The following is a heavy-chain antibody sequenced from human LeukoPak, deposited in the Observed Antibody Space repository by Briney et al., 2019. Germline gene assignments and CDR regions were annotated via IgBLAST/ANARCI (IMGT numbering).Heavy chain of an antibody. CDR1: GGSLSSYY. V-gene: IGHV4-59*01. Sequence: SETLSLTCTVSGGSLSSYYWSWIRQPPGKGLEWIGYIYYTGSTNYNPSLKSRVVISVDTSKNQFSLKLTSVTAADTAVYYCAREGFGAAAGYFDYWGQGTLVTVSS. D-gene: IGHD6-13*01. CDR2: IYYTGST. J-gene: IGHJ4*02. CDR3: AREGFGAAAGYFDY.